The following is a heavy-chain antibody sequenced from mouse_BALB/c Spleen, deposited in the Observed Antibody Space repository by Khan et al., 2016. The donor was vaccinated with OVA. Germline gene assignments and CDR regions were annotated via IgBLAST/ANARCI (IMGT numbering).Heavy chain of an antibody. CDR2: IWRVGST. J-gene: IGHJ3*01. V-gene: IGHV2-2*02. D-gene: IGHD2-4*01. CDR3: ARNYDYDEGLAY. CDR1: GFSLTSYG. Sequence: QVQLKQSGPGLVQPSQSLSITCTVSGFSLTSYGVHWVRQSPGKGLEWLGGIWRVGSTDNNAAFIYRLNISKENSTSQAFFKLNSLQANDTAIYYCARNYDYDEGLAYWGQGTLVTVSA.